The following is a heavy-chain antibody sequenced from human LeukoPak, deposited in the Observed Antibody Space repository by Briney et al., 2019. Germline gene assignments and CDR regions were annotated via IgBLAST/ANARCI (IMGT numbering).Heavy chain of an antibody. J-gene: IGHJ1*01. CDR3: AFCGGQLAEYFQH. V-gene: IGHV3-30*03. CDR1: GFTFSSYG. Sequence: PGGSLRLSCAASGFTFSSYGMHWVRQAPGKGLEWVAVISYDGSNKYYADSVKGRFTISRDNSKNTLYLQMNSLRAEDTAVYYCAFCGGQLAEYFQHWGQGTLVTVSS. CDR2: ISYDGSNK. D-gene: IGHD2-21*01.